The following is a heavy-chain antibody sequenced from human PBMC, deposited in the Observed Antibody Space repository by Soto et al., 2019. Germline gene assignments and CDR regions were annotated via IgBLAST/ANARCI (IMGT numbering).Heavy chain of an antibody. CDR2: IYWHDDE. Sequence: GPTLANPTQTLTLTCTTSGFSLSTAGVGVSWIRQPPVKALEWLALIYWHDDERYSPSQKSRLTITKDTSKNQVVLTMTNMDPVDTATYYCAHRGWATVGLYYFDYWGQGALVTVSS. CDR3: AHRGWATVGLYYFDY. D-gene: IGHD3-16*01. J-gene: IGHJ4*02. V-gene: IGHV2-5*01. CDR1: GFSLSTAGVG.